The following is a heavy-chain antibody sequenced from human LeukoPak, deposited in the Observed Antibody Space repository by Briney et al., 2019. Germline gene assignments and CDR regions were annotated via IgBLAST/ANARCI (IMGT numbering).Heavy chain of an antibody. Sequence: GGSLRLSCAASGFTFSSYSMNWVRQAPGKGLEWVSSISSSSSYIYYADSVKGRFTISRDNAKNSLYLQMNSLRAEDTAVYYCARYGDKSLSPPNRYYYDSSGYTYDAFDIWGQGTMVTVSS. CDR1: GFTFSSYS. D-gene: IGHD3-22*01. J-gene: IGHJ3*02. V-gene: IGHV3-21*04. CDR3: ARYGDKSLSPPNRYYYDSSGYTYDAFDI. CDR2: ISSSSSYI.